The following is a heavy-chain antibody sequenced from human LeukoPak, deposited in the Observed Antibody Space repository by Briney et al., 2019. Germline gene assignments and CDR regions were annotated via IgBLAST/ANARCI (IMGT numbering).Heavy chain of an antibody. CDR2: INHSGST. Sequence: PSETLSLTCTVSGGSISSSSYYWGWIRQPPGKGLEWIGEINHSGSTNHNPSLKSRVTISVDTSKNQFSLKLSSVTAADTAVYYCARGERHRRPYYYGSGGLGDYYYMDVWGKGTTVTVSS. V-gene: IGHV4-39*07. D-gene: IGHD3-10*01. J-gene: IGHJ6*03. CDR1: GGSISSSSYY. CDR3: ARGERHRRPYYYGSGGLGDYYYMDV.